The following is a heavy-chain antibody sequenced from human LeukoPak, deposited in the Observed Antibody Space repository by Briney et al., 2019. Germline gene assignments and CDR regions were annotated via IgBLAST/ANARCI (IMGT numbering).Heavy chain of an antibody. CDR2: ISASGGTT. CDR3: AKGDVLPSYPTFDY. V-gene: IGHV3-23*01. D-gene: IGHD3-9*01. CDR1: GFTFSSYA. Sequence: GGSLRLSCAASGFTFSSYALSWVRQAPGRGLEWVSVISASGGTTYYADSVKGRFTISRDTSKDTVYLQMHSLRAEDTAVYYCAKGDVLPSYPTFDYWGQGTLVTVSS. J-gene: IGHJ4*02.